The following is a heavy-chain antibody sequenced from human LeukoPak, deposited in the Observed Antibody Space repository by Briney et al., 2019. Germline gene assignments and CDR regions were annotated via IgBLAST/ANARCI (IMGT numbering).Heavy chain of an antibody. Sequence: PGGSLRLSCTASGFTFGDYAMSWVRQAPGKGLEWVGFIRSKAYGGTIEYAASVKGRFAISRDDSKSIAYLQMNSLKTEDTAVYYCTSSYSGYDHYGMDVWGQGTTVTVSS. CDR1: GFTFGDYA. J-gene: IGHJ6*02. CDR2: IRSKAYGGTI. D-gene: IGHD5-12*01. V-gene: IGHV3-49*04. CDR3: TSSYSGYDHYGMDV.